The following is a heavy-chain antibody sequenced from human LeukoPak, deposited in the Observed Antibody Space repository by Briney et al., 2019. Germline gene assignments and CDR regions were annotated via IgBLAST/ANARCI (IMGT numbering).Heavy chain of an antibody. D-gene: IGHD1-26*01. CDR2: INDNGGST. Sequence: PGGSLRLSCAASGFTFSSYGMNWVRQAPGKGLERVSVINDNGGSTFYADSVKGRFTISRDNSKNTLYLQMSGPRAEDTAVYYCARTLKWTLVGLDYWGQGTLVTVSS. J-gene: IGHJ4*02. CDR1: GFTFSSYG. V-gene: IGHV3-23*01. CDR3: ARTLKWTLVGLDY.